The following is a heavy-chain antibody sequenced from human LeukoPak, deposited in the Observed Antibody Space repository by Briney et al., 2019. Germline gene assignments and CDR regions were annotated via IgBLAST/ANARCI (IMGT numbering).Heavy chain of an antibody. CDR3: ARSHGAY. V-gene: IGHV1-2*06. CDR2: LDPNSGGT. D-gene: IGHD5-24*01. Sequence: ASVKVSCKASGYTFTGYYMHWVRQAPGQGLEWMGRLDPNSGGTTYAQKFQGRVTMTRDTSITTAYMELRPLSSDDTAVYYCARSHGAYWGQGTLVSV. CDR1: GYTFTGYY. J-gene: IGHJ4*02.